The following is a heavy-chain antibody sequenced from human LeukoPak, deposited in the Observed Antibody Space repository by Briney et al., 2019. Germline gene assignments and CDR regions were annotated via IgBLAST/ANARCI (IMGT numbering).Heavy chain of an antibody. CDR2: ISGGGGST. Sequence: PAGGSLRLSCAASGFTFSSYAMSWVRQAPGKGLEWVSTISGGGGSTYYADSVKGRFTVSRDKSKKTLFLQMNGLRVDDTAVYYCAKDLRGPFDYWGQGTLVTVSS. V-gene: IGHV3-23*01. J-gene: IGHJ4*02. CDR1: GFTFSSYA. CDR3: AKDLRGPFDY. D-gene: IGHD4-17*01.